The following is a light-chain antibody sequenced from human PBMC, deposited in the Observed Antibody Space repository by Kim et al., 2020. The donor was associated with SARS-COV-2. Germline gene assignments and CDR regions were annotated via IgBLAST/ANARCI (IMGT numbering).Light chain of an antibody. Sequence: SSELTQDPAVSVALGQTVRITCQGHRVRTYYTTWFQKKPGQAPLVVFYGKNNRPSGIPNRFSGSSSGNTASLTITATQAGDEADYYCNSRDNNDNVLFGGGTQLTVL. V-gene: IGLV3-19*01. CDR3: NSRDNNDNVL. CDR1: RVRTYY. CDR2: GKN. J-gene: IGLJ3*02.